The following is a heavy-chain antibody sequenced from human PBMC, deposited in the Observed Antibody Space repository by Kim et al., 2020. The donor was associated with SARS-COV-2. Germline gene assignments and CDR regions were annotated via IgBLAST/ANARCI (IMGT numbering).Heavy chain of an antibody. Sequence: YNPSLKSRVTISVDTSKNQFSLKLSSVTAADTAVYYCARNPGYSSGWLDYWGQGTLVTVSS. CDR3: ARNPGYSSGWLDY. D-gene: IGHD6-19*01. V-gene: IGHV4-31*02. J-gene: IGHJ4*02.